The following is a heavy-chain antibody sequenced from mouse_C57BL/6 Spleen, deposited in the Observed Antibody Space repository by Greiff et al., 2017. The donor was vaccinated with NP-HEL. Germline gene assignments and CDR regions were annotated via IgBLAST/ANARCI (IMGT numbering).Heavy chain of an antibody. Sequence: EVKLVESGGDLVKPGGSLKLSCAASGFTFSSYGMSWVRQTPDKRLEWVATISSGGSYTYYPDSVKGRFTISRDNAKNTLYLQMSSLKSEDTAMYYCANYYGSSYPFAYWGQGTLVTVSA. CDR3: ANYYGSSYPFAY. V-gene: IGHV5-6*02. CDR1: GFTFSSYG. J-gene: IGHJ3*01. D-gene: IGHD1-1*01. CDR2: ISSGGSYT.